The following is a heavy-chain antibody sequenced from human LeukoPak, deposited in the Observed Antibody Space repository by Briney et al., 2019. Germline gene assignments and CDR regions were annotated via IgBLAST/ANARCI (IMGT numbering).Heavy chain of an antibody. J-gene: IGHJ4*02. CDR1: GFTVSSNY. Sequence: GGSLRLSCAASGFTVSSNYMSWVRQAPGKGLEWVSVIYSGGSTYYADSVKGRFTISRDNSKNTLYLQMNSLRAEDTAVYYCARDYSGAMVRGVIIGGFDYWGQGTLVTVSS. V-gene: IGHV3-53*05. CDR3: ARDYSGAMVRGVIIGGFDY. CDR2: IYSGGST. D-gene: IGHD3-10*01.